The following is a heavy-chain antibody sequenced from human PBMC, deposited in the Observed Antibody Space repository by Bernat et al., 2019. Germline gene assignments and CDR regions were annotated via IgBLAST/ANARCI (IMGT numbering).Heavy chain of an antibody. CDR3: ARGVVVPAAINYYYYYMDV. D-gene: IGHD2-2*01. J-gene: IGHJ6*03. CDR1: GGTFSSYA. V-gene: IGHV1-69*01. Sequence: QVQLVQSGAEVKKPGSSVKVSCKASGGTFSSYAISWVRQAPGQGLEWMGGIIPIFGTANYAQKFQGRVTITADESTSTAYMELSSLRSEDTAVYYCARGVVVPAAINYYYYYMDVWGKGTTVTVPS. CDR2: IIPIFGTA.